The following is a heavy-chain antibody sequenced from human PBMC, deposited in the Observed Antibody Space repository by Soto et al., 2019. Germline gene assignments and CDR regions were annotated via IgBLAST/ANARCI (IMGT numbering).Heavy chain of an antibody. J-gene: IGHJ4*02. V-gene: IGHV1-69*01. CDR1: GGTFSTTS. CDR2: IIPIFTRT. D-gene: IGHD2-15*01. Sequence: QLQRVQSGTEVKEPGSSVKVSCKASGGTFSTTSFVWVRQGPGQGLEWMGGIIPIFTRTNFAQKFQGRVTFIADESTRTTYMELRSLTSEDTAIYYCARDVVRSTAGDSWGQGTRVTVSS. CDR3: ARDVVRSTAGDS.